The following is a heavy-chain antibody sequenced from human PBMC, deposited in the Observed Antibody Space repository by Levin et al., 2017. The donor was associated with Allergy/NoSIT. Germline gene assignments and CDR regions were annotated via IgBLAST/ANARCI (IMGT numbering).Heavy chain of an antibody. Sequence: PGESLKISCAASGFALSSYTMNWVRQAPGKGLEWISSITTSNTYIKYVDSVKGRFTISRDNAENSLFLQMSGLRADDTAVYYCTRDSDPDAFDIWGQGTMVFVSS. CDR3: TRDSDPDAFDI. J-gene: IGHJ3*02. V-gene: IGHV3-21*01. CDR2: ITTSNTYI. CDR1: GFALSSYT.